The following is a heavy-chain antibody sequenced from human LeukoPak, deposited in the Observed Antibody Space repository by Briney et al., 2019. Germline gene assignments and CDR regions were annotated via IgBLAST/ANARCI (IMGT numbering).Heavy chain of an antibody. CDR3: AAARLTGYHFAIY. Sequence: ASVTLSFTSSDYAFTNYFMHWVRHPPRQGLEWKGWINPNSGGTNFAQKSQGRVTLTRDTSISSAYMELSRVRSDDTAVYYCAAARLTGYHFAIYWGQGTLVTVSS. D-gene: IGHD3-9*01. CDR2: INPNSGGT. J-gene: IGHJ4*02. V-gene: IGHV1-2*02. CDR1: DYAFTNYF.